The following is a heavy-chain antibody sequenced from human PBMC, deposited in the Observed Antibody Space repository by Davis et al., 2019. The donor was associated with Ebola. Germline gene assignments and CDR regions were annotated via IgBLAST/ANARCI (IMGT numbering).Heavy chain of an antibody. Sequence: PGGSLRLSCAASGFTFSSYAMSWVRQAPGKGLEWVSLISWDGGSTYYADSVKGRFTISRDNAKNSLYLQMNSLRAEDTALYYCGKGYGDYVYYYGMDVWGKGTTVTVSS. V-gene: IGHV3-43D*04. J-gene: IGHJ6*04. CDR1: GFTFSSYA. CDR2: ISWDGGST. CDR3: GKGYGDYVYYYGMDV. D-gene: IGHD4-17*01.